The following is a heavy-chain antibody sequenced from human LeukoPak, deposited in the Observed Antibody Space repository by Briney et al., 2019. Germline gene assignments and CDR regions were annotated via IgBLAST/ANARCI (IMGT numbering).Heavy chain of an antibody. CDR1: GYTFTSYG. CDR3: ARSANHLNYDGTGYYYPDDAFDI. CDR2: INPNSGGT. D-gene: IGHD3-22*01. J-gene: IGHJ3*02. V-gene: IGHV1-2*02. Sequence: VASVKVSCKASGYTFTSYGISWVRQAPGQGLEWMGWINPNSGGTNYAQKFQGRVTMTRDTSISTAYMELSRLRSDDTAVYYCARSANHLNYDGTGYYYPDDAFDIWGQGTMVTVSS.